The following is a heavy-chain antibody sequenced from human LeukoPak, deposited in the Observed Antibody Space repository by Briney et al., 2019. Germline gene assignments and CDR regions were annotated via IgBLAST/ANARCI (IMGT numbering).Heavy chain of an antibody. CDR1: RGSISSYH. D-gene: IGHD2-2*01. Sequence: SETLSLTCTVSRGSISSYHWSWIRQPPGKGLEWIGYIYDSGSTSYNPSLKSRVTISLDTSKNQFSLKLSSVTAADTAVYYCARGPSDPSSTYYYYYGMDVWGQGTTVTVSS. V-gene: IGHV4-59*01. J-gene: IGHJ6*02. CDR2: IYDSGST. CDR3: ARGPSDPSSTYYYYYGMDV.